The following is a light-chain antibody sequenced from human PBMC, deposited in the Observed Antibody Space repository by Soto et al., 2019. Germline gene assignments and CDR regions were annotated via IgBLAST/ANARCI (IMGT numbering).Light chain of an antibody. CDR3: QQSYSSPQT. V-gene: IGKV1-39*01. CDR2: GAS. CDR1: QSINRF. Sequence: DIQMTQSPSSLSASVGDRVSITCRAGQSINRFLNWYQQKPGNAPKLLIFGASSLQSGVPSRFSGSGSATDFTLPISSLHPEDFATYYCQQSYSSPQTFGHGTKVEIK. J-gene: IGKJ1*01.